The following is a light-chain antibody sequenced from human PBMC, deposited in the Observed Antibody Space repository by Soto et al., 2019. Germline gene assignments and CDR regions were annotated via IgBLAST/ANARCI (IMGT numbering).Light chain of an antibody. J-gene: IGKJ2*01. CDR1: QTVSSNY. V-gene: IGKV3-20*01. CDR3: QQYGSSYT. CDR2: GAS. Sequence: EIVLTQSPGTLSLSRGERATLSCRASQTVSSNYLAWYQQKPGQAPRLLIYGASIRATDIPDRFSGSGSETDFTLTISRLEPEDFAVYYCQQYGSSYTFGQGTKLEIK.